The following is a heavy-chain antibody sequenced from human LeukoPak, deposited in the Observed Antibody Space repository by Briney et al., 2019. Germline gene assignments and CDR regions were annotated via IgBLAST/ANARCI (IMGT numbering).Heavy chain of an antibody. Sequence: KPSETLSLTCTVSGYSISSGYYWVWIRQPPGKGLEWIGCIYHSGTTYYNPSLKSRITISVDTSKNQFSLKLSSVTAAVTAMYYCARDQPYMDVWGKGTTVTVSS. CDR3: ARDQPYMDV. CDR1: GYSISSGYY. J-gene: IGHJ6*03. CDR2: IYHSGTT. V-gene: IGHV4-38-2*02.